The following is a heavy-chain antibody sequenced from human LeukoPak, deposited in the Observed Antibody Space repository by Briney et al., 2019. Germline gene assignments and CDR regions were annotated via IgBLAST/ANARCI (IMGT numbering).Heavy chain of an antibody. Sequence: PSETLSLTCTVSGGSISSGSYYWSWIRQPAGKGLEWIGRIHTSGSTNYNPSLKSRVTISVDTSKNQFSLKLSSVTAADTAVYYCARVRQGGQLDYWGQGTLVTVSS. D-gene: IGHD5-18*01. V-gene: IGHV4-61*02. J-gene: IGHJ4*02. CDR2: IHTSGST. CDR3: ARVRQGGQLDY. CDR1: GGSISSGSYY.